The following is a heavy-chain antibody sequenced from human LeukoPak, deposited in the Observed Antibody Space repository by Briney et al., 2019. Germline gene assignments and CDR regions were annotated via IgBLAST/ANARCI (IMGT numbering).Heavy chain of an antibody. CDR1: GGSMSSSNW. D-gene: IGHD2-2*01. Sequence: SGTLCLTCGVSGGSMSSSNWGRWVSQPPGKGLEWIGEINHSGSTNYNPSLKSRVTISVDTSKNQFSLKLSSVTAADTAVYYCARQTRIVVVPAATDAFDIWGQGTMVTVSS. V-gene: IGHV4-4*02. CDR2: INHSGST. J-gene: IGHJ3*02. CDR3: ARQTRIVVVPAATDAFDI.